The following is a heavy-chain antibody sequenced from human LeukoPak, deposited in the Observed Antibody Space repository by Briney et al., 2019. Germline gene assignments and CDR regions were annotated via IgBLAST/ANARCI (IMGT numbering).Heavy chain of an antibody. Sequence: GGSLRPSCAASGFNFRTHWMHWVRQVPGKGLEWVSRVNPEGRSTAYADSVEGRFTISRDNAENMLYVQMNSLRVEDTAVYYCTRALDGSRNAFDIWGQGTMVTVSS. D-gene: IGHD1-26*01. CDR1: GFNFRTHW. V-gene: IGHV3-74*01. J-gene: IGHJ3*02. CDR3: TRALDGSRNAFDI. CDR2: VNPEGRST.